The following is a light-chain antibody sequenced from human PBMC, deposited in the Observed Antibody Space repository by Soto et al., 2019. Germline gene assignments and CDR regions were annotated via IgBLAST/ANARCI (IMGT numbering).Light chain of an antibody. Sequence: AIQMTQSPSSLSASVGDRVTITCRASQGIRNDLDWFQQKPGKAPKLLIYAASNLQSGVPARFSGSGSGTDFTLTISSLQPEEFATYYCLQKYGYPLTFGQGTKVKMK. CDR1: QGIRND. J-gene: IGKJ1*01. CDR2: AAS. CDR3: LQKYGYPLT. V-gene: IGKV1-6*01.